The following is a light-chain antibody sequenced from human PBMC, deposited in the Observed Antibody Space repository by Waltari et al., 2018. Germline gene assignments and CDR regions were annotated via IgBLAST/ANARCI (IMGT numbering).Light chain of an antibody. J-gene: IGLJ2*01. V-gene: IGLV7-46*01. CDR1: TGTVTNGHY. CDR3: LVSYSDVRV. Sequence: QAVVTQEPSLTVSPGGTVTLTCGFSTGTVTNGHYPYWFQQKPGQAPRTRIYDTTNKHPWAPAGFAGSRFVGKAALPLSGVQPDDEAEYFCLVSYSDVRVFGGGTKLTVL. CDR2: DTT.